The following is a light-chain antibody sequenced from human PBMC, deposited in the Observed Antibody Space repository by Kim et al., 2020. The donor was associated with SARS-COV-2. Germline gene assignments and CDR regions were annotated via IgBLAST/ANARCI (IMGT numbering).Light chain of an antibody. CDR1: QSVSSN. CDR3: QQYDDWPPWT. CDR2: GAS. Sequence: EIVMTQSPATLSVSPGETATLSCRASQSVSSNVAWYQQKPGQAPRLLIYGASTRATDIPARFSSSGSGTDFTLTISSLQSEDLAVYHCQQYDDWPPWTFGQGTKVDIK. V-gene: IGKV3-15*01. J-gene: IGKJ1*01.